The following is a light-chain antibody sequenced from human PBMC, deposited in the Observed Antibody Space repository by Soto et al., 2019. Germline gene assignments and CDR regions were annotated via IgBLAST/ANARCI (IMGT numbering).Light chain of an antibody. Sequence: QTVVTQEPSFSVSRGTTVTLTGGLNYGSVSTNYFATWYQQTPGQPPRTLIYNTNTRSSGVPDRFSGSILGNKAALTITGAQPHHQSYYSCLLYMGNGIWVFGGGTKLTVL. CDR2: NTN. V-gene: IGLV8-61*01. CDR1: YGSVSTNYF. J-gene: IGLJ3*02. CDR3: LLYMGNGIWV.